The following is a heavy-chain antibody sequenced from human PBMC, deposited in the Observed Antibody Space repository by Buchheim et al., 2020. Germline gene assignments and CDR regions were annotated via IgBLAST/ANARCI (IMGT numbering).Heavy chain of an antibody. V-gene: IGHV3-33*01. CDR1: GFDFSTYG. CDR2: IWFDGSQQ. D-gene: IGHD1-1*01. CDR3: ASAGNAAPFDY. J-gene: IGHJ4*02. Sequence: QVQLVESGGGVVQPGRSLRLSCAASGFDFSTYGMHWVRQAPGKGLEWLAIIWFDGSQQYYADSVKGRFTISRDNSKNTLYLQMTSLRAEDTAIYYCASAGNAAPFDYWGQGTL.